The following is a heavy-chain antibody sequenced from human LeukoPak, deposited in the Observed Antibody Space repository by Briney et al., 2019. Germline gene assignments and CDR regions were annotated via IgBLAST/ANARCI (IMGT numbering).Heavy chain of an antibody. CDR2: IYYSGST. CDR3: ARGSGIAAAGD. D-gene: IGHD6-13*01. CDR1: ADSITSSSYY. Sequence: SETLSLTCSVFADSITSSSYYWSWIRQPPGKGLEWIGYIYYSGSTNYNPSLKSRVTISVDTSKNQFSLKLSSVTAADTAVYYCARGSGIAAAGDWGQGTLVTVSS. V-gene: IGHV4-61*01. J-gene: IGHJ4*02.